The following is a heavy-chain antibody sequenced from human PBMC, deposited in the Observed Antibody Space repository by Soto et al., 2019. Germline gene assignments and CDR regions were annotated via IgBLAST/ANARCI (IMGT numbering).Heavy chain of an antibody. J-gene: IGHJ6*02. CDR1: GYSFTSYW. Sequence: PGESLKISCKGSGYSFTSYWIGWVRQMPGKGLEWMGIIYPGDSDTRYSPSFQGQVTISADKSISTAYLQWSSLKASDTAMHYCARLAPSYSSSPYYYYHGMDVWGQGTTVTVSS. V-gene: IGHV5-51*01. D-gene: IGHD6-6*01. CDR3: ARLAPSYSSSPYYYYHGMDV. CDR2: IYPGDSDT.